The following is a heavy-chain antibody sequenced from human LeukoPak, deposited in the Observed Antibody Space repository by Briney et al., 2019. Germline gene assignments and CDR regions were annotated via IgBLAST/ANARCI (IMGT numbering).Heavy chain of an antibody. V-gene: IGHV3-23*01. CDR2: ISGSGGST. Sequence: GGSLRLSCAASGFTFSSYAMSWVRQAPGKGLEWVSTISGSGGSTYYADSVKGRFTISRDNSKNSLYLQMNSLRAEDTAVYYCAKDAVSGYGMDVWGQGTTVTVSS. CDR3: AKDAVSGYGMDV. D-gene: IGHD3-10*01. J-gene: IGHJ6*02. CDR1: GFTFSSYA.